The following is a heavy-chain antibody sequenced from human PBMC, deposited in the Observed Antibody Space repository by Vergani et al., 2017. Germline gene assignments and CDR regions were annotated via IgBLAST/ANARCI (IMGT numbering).Heavy chain of an antibody. CDR2: ISYEGSNK. J-gene: IGHJ5*02. CDR1: GFTFSSYA. D-gene: IGHD2-15*01. Sequence: QVQLVESGGGVVQPGRSLRLSCAASGFTFSSYAMHWVRQAPGKGLGWVAVISYEGSNKYYADSVKGRFTISRDNSKNTLYLQMNSLRAEDTAVYFCARGGGRGVVARNWFDPWGQGTLVTVSS. CDR3: ARGGGRGVVARNWFDP. V-gene: IGHV3-30-3*01.